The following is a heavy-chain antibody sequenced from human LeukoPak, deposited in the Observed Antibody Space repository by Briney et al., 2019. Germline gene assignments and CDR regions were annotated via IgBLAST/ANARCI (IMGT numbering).Heavy chain of an antibody. V-gene: IGHV3-9*01. J-gene: IGHJ4*02. CDR2: ISWNSGSI. Sequence: GGSLRLSCAASGFTFDDYAMHWVRQAPGKGLEWVSGISWNSGSIGYADSVKGRFTISRDNAKNSLYLQMNSLRAEDTALYYRAKDTDILPAGYFDYWGQGTLVTVSS. D-gene: IGHD3-9*01. CDR3: AKDTDILPAGYFDY. CDR1: GFTFDDYA.